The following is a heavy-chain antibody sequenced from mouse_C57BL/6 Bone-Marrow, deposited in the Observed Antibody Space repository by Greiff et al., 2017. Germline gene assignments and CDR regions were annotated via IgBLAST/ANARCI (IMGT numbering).Heavy chain of an antibody. CDR3: ARRGLLRLFDY. Sequence: DVQLVESGGDLVKPGGSLKLSCAASGFTFSSYGMSWVRQTPDKRLEWVATISSGGSYTYYPDSVKGRFTISRDNAKNTLYLQMSSLKSEDTAMYYCARRGLLRLFDYWGQGTTRTVSS. J-gene: IGHJ2*01. V-gene: IGHV5-6*01. CDR2: ISSGGSYT. CDR1: GFTFSSYG. D-gene: IGHD1-2*01.